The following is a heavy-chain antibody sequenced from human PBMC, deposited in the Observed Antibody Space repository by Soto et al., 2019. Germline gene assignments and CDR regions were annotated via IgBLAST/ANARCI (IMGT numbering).Heavy chain of an antibody. D-gene: IGHD4-4*01. Sequence: SETLSLTCTVSGGSISSYYWSWIRQPPGKGLEWIGYIYYSGSTNYNPSLKSRVTISVDTSKNQFSLKLSSVTAADTAVYYCARARVRTTVPYFDYWGQGTLVTVSS. J-gene: IGHJ4*02. CDR3: ARARVRTTVPYFDY. CDR1: GGSISSYY. CDR2: IYYSGST. V-gene: IGHV4-59*01.